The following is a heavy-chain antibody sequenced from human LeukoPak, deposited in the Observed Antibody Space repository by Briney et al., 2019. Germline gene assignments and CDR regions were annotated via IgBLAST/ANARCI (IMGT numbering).Heavy chain of an antibody. Sequence: SETLSLTCTVSGGSITSTSYYWGWIRQPPGKGLEWIGSFYYSGRSYYNPSLRSRVTISADTSKNQFSLKLSSVTAADTAVYYCASTPQYCSSTSCYAGGLFDYWGQGTLVTVSS. J-gene: IGHJ4*02. CDR3: ASTPQYCSSTSCYAGGLFDY. V-gene: IGHV4-39*07. CDR2: FYYSGRS. CDR1: GGSITSTSYY. D-gene: IGHD2-2*01.